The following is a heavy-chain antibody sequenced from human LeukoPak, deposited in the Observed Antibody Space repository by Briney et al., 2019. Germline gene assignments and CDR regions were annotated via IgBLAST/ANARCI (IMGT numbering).Heavy chain of an antibody. CDR3: YYRVSSGYLT. D-gene: IGHD3-22*01. V-gene: IGHV1-2*02. Sequence: ASVKVSFKGSGYTFTGYYMHWVRQAPGQGLEWMGWINPNSGGTYYAQKFQGRVSMTRDTSISTAYMELSSLRSDDTAVYYCYYRVSSGYLTWGQGTLVAVSS. J-gene: IGHJ4*02. CDR1: GYTFTGYY. CDR2: INPNSGGT.